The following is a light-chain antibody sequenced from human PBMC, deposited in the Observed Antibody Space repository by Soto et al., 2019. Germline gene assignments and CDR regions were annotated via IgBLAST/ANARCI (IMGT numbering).Light chain of an antibody. V-gene: IGKV1-9*01. J-gene: IGKJ4*01. CDR2: DAS. Sequence: DIQLTQSPSFLSASVGDRVTITCRASQDISSSLAWYQQKPGKAPKLLIYDASTLQTGVPSRFRGSGSGTEFTLTIRSLQPEDFATYSCQQLASYPIGTFGGGTKVEIK. CDR1: QDISSS. CDR3: QQLASYPIGT.